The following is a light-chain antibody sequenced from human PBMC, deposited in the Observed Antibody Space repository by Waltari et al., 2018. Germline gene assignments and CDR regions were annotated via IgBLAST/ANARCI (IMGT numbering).Light chain of an antibody. V-gene: IGLV3-19*01. CDR2: GKE. CDR3: HSRKGRDNQVV. J-gene: IGLJ3*02. CDR1: SLITSY. Sequence: SSELTQGPDVSVALGQTVKITCQGDSLITSYASWYQVKPGQAPVLVLLGKEKRPSGIPDRISGYSSGTTSSLTITGAQAEDEADYYCHSRKGRDNQVVFGGGTKLTVL.